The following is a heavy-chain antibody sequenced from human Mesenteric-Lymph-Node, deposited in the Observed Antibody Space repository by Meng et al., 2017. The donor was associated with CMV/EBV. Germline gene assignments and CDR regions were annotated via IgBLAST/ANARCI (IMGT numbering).Heavy chain of an antibody. CDR3: ARRVSEWGGGVIAARIDY. J-gene: IGHJ4*02. D-gene: IGHD6-6*01. CDR1: GYSFTSYW. Sequence: KVSCKGSGYSFTSYWIGWVRQMPGKGLEWMGIIYHGDSDTRYSPSFQGQVTISADKSISTAYLQWSSLKASDTAMYYCARRVSEWGGGVIAARIDYWGQGTLVTVSS. CDR2: IYHGDSDT. V-gene: IGHV5-51*01.